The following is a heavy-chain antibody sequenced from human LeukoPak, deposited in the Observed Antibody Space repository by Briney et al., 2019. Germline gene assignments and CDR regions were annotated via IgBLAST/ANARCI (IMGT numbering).Heavy chain of an antibody. CDR3: ARDLSGVAGYTYGRGIDY. Sequence: GGSLRLSCAASGFTFSSYWMSRVRQAPGKGLEWVANIKQDGSEKYYVDSVKGRFTISRDNAKTSLYLQMNSLRAEDTAVYYCARDLSGVAGYTYGRGIDYWGQGTLVTVSS. D-gene: IGHD5-18*01. J-gene: IGHJ4*02. CDR2: IKQDGSEK. V-gene: IGHV3-7*01. CDR1: GFTFSSYW.